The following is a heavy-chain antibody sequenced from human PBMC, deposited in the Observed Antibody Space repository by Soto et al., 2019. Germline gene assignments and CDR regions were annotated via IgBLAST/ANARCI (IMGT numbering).Heavy chain of an antibody. CDR2: IYYSGST. J-gene: IGHJ4*02. CDR3: ARAPLTYYYDSSGYYFDY. CDR1: GGSISSGGYY. V-gene: IGHV4-31*03. Sequence: PSETLSLTCTVSGGSISSGGYYWSWIRQHPGKGLEWIGYIYYSGSTYYNPSLKSRVTISVDTSKNQFSLKLSSVTAADTAVYYCARAPLTYYYDSSGYYFDYWGQGTLVTVSS. D-gene: IGHD3-22*01.